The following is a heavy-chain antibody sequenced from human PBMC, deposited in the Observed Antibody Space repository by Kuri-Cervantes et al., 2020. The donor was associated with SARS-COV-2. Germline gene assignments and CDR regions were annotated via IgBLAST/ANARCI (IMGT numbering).Heavy chain of an antibody. Sequence: GGSLRLSCAASGFTFSTYAMHWVRQAPGKGLEWVAIISYDGRDKYYADSVKGRFTISRDNSKNTLYLQMNSLRAEDTAVYYCARDTVYSSSSGGMDVWGQGTTVTVSS. J-gene: IGHJ6*02. V-gene: IGHV3-30*04. D-gene: IGHD6-6*01. CDR1: GFTFSTYA. CDR3: ARDTVYSSSSGGMDV. CDR2: ISYDGRDK.